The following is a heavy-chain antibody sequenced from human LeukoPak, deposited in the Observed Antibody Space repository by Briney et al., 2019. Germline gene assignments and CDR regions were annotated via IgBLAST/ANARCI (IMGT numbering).Heavy chain of an antibody. CDR3: ATTRGEHFDY. V-gene: IGHV3-20*04. CDR2: INWNGGST. Sequence: GGSLRLSCAASGFTFDDYGMSWVRQAPGKGPEWVSGINWNGGSTGYADSVKGRFTISRDNAKNSLYLQMNSLRAEDTALYYCATTRGEHFDYWGQGTLVTVSS. J-gene: IGHJ4*02. D-gene: IGHD2-21*01. CDR1: GFTFDDYG.